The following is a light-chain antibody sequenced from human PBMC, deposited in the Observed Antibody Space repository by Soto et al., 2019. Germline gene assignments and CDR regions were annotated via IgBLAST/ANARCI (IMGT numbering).Light chain of an antibody. Sequence: EIVMTQSPATLSVSPGERATLSCRASQSVSNNLAWYQQKHGQAPRLLISGASTRATGIPARFSGSGSGTEFTLTISSLQSEDFAVYYCQQYNNWPPYTFGQGTKLEIK. V-gene: IGKV3-15*01. CDR1: QSVSNN. CDR3: QQYNNWPPYT. CDR2: GAS. J-gene: IGKJ2*01.